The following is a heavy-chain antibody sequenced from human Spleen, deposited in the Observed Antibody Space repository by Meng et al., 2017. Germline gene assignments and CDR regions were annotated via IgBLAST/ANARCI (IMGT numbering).Heavy chain of an antibody. CDR1: GGSFSCYY. V-gene: IGHV4-34*01. Sequence: VYLPRWGPGLFKPSSTLPLTCSGYGGSFSCYYWSWIRPPPGNGLEWIGEINHSGSTNYNPSLKSRVTISVDTSKNQFSLKLSSVTAADTAFYYCARARQTAMVVYYWGQGTLVTVSS. J-gene: IGHJ4*02. D-gene: IGHD5-18*01. CDR3: ARARQTAMVVYY. CDR2: INHSGST.